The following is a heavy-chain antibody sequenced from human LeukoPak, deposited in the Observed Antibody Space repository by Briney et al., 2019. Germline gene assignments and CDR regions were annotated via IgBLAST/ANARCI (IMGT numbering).Heavy chain of an antibody. V-gene: IGHV3-30*18. CDR1: GFTFSSYG. CDR3: AKEFYMDV. CDR2: ISYDGSNK. J-gene: IGHJ6*03. Sequence: PGGSLRLSCAASGFTFSSYGMRWVRQAPGKGLEWVAVISYDGSNKYYADSVKGRFTISRDNSKNTLYLQMSSLRAEDTAVYYCAKEFYMDVWGKGTTVTVSS.